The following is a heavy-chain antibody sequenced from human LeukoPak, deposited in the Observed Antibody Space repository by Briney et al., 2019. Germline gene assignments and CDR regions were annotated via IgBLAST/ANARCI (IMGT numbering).Heavy chain of an antibody. J-gene: IGHJ4*02. CDR3: ARYTHYGGNPRAYFDY. D-gene: IGHD4-23*01. CDR1: GYSFTSYW. V-gene: IGHV5-51*03. Sequence: KPGESLKISCKGSGYSFTSYWIGWVRQMPGKGLEWMGIIYPGDSDTRYSPSFQGQVTISADKSISTAYLQWSSLKASDTAMYYCARYTHYGGNPRAYFDYWGQGTLVTVSS. CDR2: IYPGDSDT.